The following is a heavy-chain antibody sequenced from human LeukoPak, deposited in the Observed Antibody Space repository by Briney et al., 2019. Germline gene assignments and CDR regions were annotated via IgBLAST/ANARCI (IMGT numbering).Heavy chain of an antibody. CDR1: GGTFSSYA. Sequence: GASVKVSCKASGGTFSSYAISWVRQAPGQGLEWMGRIIPILGIANYAQKFQGRVTITADKSTSTAYMELSSLRSEDTAVYYCAREKDLYGDYVRRYYGMDVWGQGTTVTVSS. CDR3: AREKDLYGDYVRRYYGMDV. CDR2: IIPILGIA. V-gene: IGHV1-69*04. D-gene: IGHD4-17*01. J-gene: IGHJ6*02.